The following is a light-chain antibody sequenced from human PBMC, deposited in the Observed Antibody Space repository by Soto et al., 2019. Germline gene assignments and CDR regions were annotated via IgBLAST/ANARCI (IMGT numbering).Light chain of an antibody. Sequence: QAVVTQPPSASGTPGQRVTMSCSGSGSNIGPNYVYWFQQFPGTAPKLLIYNNDQRPSGVPDRFSGSKSGTSASLDISGLRSEDEDDYYCAAWDDSLSGRVFGGGTKLTVL. CDR3: AAWDDSLSGRV. CDR2: NND. CDR1: GSNIGPNY. J-gene: IGLJ3*02. V-gene: IGLV1-47*02.